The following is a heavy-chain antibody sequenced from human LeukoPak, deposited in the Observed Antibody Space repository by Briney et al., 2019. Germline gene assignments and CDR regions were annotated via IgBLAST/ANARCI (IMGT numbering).Heavy chain of an antibody. CDR2: ISSSSSTI. D-gene: IGHD7-27*01. CDR3: AKRGTRATHGMDV. Sequence: GGSLRLSCAASGFTFSSYSMNWVRQAPGKGLEWVSYISSSSSTIYYADSVKGRFTISRDNSKNTVDLQMNSLRVEDTAVYYCAKRGTRATHGMDVWGQGTTVTVSS. V-gene: IGHV3-48*01. CDR1: GFTFSSYS. J-gene: IGHJ6*02.